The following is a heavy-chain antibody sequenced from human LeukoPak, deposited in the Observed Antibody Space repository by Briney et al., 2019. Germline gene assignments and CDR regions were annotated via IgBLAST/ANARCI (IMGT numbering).Heavy chain of an antibody. J-gene: IGHJ4*02. CDR3: ASEGRCSSTSCYTNYFDY. CDR2: IIPIFGTA. V-gene: IGHV1-69*05. CDR1: GGTFSSYA. D-gene: IGHD2-2*02. Sequence: ASVKVSCKASGGTFSSYAISWVRQVPGQGLEWMGGIIPIFGTANYAQKFQGRVTITTDESTSTAYMELSSLRSEDTAVYYCASEGRCSSTSCYTNYFDYWGQGTLVTVSS.